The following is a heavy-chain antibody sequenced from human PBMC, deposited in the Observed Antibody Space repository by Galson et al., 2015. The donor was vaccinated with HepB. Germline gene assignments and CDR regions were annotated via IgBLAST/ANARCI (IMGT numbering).Heavy chain of an antibody. CDR1: GFTFSNYA. CDR3: ARGGGFYCSYTEYYFDD. Sequence: SLRLYCAASGFTFSNYAMHDVRQAPGKRLEWVSFISYAGANKYYAHSVTGRFTISRDTSENTLYLQMNSLRPDDSAVYYCARGGGFYCSYTEYYFDDWGQGTRVTVSS. D-gene: IGHD2-2*02. J-gene: IGHJ4*02. V-gene: IGHV3-30-3*01. CDR2: ISYAGANK.